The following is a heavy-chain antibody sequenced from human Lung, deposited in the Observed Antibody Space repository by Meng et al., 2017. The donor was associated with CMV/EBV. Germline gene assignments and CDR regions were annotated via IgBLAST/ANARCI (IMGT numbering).Heavy chain of an antibody. Sequence: SETLSLXXTVSGGSISTYYWNWLRQPPGKGLEWIGYISNSGSTDYNPSLKSRVTISVDTSKNQFSLKLTSVTAADTAVYYCARFDMDVEGYYGMDVWGQGXTVTVSS. CDR3: ARFDMDVEGYYGMDV. CDR1: GGSISTYY. V-gene: IGHV4-59*01. CDR2: ISNSGST. J-gene: IGHJ6*02. D-gene: IGHD2-15*01.